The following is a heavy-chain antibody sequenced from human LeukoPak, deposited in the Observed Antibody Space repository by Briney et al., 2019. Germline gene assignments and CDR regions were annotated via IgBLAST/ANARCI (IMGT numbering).Heavy chain of an antibody. D-gene: IGHD6-19*01. CDR3: ARTGPEQWLVFYHY. CDR2: IYSGGST. Sequence: GGSLRPSCAASGFTVSSNYMSWVRQAPGKGLEWVSVIYSGGSTYYADSVKGRFTISRDNSKNMLYLQMNSLRAEDTAVYYCARTGPEQWLVFYHYWGQGTLATVSS. CDR1: GFTVSSNY. J-gene: IGHJ4*02. V-gene: IGHV3-66*01.